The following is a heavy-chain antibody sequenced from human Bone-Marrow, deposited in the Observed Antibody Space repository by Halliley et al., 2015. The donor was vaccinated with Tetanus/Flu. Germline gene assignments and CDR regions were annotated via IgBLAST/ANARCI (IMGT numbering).Heavy chain of an antibody. CDR1: GYSFTDYF. CDR3: ATLYGSGSYYTFDY. CDR2: VDPEDGET. V-gene: IGHV1-69-2*01. J-gene: IGHJ4*02. D-gene: IGHD3-10*01. Sequence: QLVQSGAEVKKPGATVRISCTTSGYSFTDYFIHWVQQAPGKGLEWMGLVDPEDGETMYSERFQGRVTITADTSTDTAYMELSGLRSEDTSVYYCATLYGSGSYYTFDYWGQGALVTVSS.